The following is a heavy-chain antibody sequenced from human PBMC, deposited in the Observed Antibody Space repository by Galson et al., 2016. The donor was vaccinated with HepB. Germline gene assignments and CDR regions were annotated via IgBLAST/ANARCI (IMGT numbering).Heavy chain of an antibody. J-gene: IGHJ4*02. Sequence: SLRLSCAASGFAVNTIYMSWVRQAPQKGLEWVSVTWPGGRTDYADSVEGRFTASRDTSKNTLFLQMNAMRGEDTAVYYCAKDRQGESRFDVSASPDFWGRGTLVTVSS. D-gene: IGHD3-16*01. CDR1: GFAVNTIY. CDR2: TWPGGRT. V-gene: IGHV3-66*01. CDR3: AKDRQGESRFDVSASPDF.